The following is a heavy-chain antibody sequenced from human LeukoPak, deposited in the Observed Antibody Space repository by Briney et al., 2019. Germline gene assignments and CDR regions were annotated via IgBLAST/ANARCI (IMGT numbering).Heavy chain of an antibody. CDR3: ARLVYRQWLVQYYFDY. D-gene: IGHD6-19*01. Sequence: SETLSLTCTVSAGSISSSSYYWGWIRQPPGKGLEWIGSIYYSGSTYYNPSLKSRVTISVDTSKNQFSLKLSSVTAADTAVYYCARLVYRQWLVQYYFDYWSQGTLVTVSS. CDR1: AGSISSSSYY. J-gene: IGHJ4*01. V-gene: IGHV4-39*01. CDR2: IYYSGST.